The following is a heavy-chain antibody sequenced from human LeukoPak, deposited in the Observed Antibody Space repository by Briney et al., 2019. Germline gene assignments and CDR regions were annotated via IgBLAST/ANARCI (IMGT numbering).Heavy chain of an antibody. J-gene: IGHJ4*02. Sequence: SETLSLTCTVSGGSISSSSYYWGWIRQPPGKGLEWIGSIYYSGSTYYNPSLKSRVTISVDTSKNQFSLKLSSVTAADTAVYYCARDVDNGDYFYYFDYWGQGTLVTVSS. CDR1: GGSISSSSYY. CDR2: IYYSGST. V-gene: IGHV4-39*07. CDR3: ARDVDNGDYFYYFDY. D-gene: IGHD4-17*01.